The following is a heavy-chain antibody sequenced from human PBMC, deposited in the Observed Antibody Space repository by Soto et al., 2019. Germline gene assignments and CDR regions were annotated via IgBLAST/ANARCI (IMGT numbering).Heavy chain of an antibody. V-gene: IGHV1-18*04. CDR2: ISAYNGNT. J-gene: IGHJ6*02. CDR1: GYTFTSYG. Sequence: ASVKVSCKASGYTFTSYGISWVRQAPGQGLEWMGWISAYNGNTNYAQKLQGRVTMTTDTSTSTAYMELRSLRSDDTAVYYCALTYYDFWSGPPPIYYYYGMDVWGQGTTVTVSS. CDR3: ALTYYDFWSGPPPIYYYYGMDV. D-gene: IGHD3-3*01.